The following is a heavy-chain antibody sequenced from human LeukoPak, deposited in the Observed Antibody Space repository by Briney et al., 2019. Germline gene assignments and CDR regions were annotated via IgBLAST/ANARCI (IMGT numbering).Heavy chain of an antibody. CDR3: AKDFGSAFGWSPFDY. J-gene: IGHJ4*02. CDR2: IHYDGSNN. Sequence: GGSLRLSCAASGFTFSSYAMSWVRQAPGKGLEWMAFIHYDGSNNYYADSVKGRFTISRDNSKNTLYLQMDSLRAEDTAIYYCAKDFGSAFGWSPFDYWGQGTLVTVSS. D-gene: IGHD6-19*01. CDR1: GFTFSSYA. V-gene: IGHV3-30*02.